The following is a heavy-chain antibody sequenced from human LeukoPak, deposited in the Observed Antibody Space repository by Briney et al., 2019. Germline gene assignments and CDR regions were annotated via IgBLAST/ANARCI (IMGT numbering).Heavy chain of an antibody. CDR1: GGTFSSYT. V-gene: IGHV1-69*13. J-gene: IGHJ4*02. D-gene: IGHD3-22*01. Sequence: ASVKVSCKASGGTFSSYTFSWVRQAPGQGLEWMGGITPILGTTDYAQKFQGRVTITADEFTTTVYVELSSLRYEDTAMYYCARVPNYYDSSGYYHDQFYFDYWGQGTLVTVSS. CDR2: ITPILGTT. CDR3: ARVPNYYDSSGYYHDQFYFDY.